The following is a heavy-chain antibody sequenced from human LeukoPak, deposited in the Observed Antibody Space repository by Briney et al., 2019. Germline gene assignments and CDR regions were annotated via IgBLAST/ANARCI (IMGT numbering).Heavy chain of an antibody. CDR3: ARGGYHHGFDI. CDR2: INSDGSDT. V-gene: IGHV3-74*01. J-gene: IGHJ3*02. D-gene: IGHD2-15*01. CDR1: GFTLNSYW. Sequence: VGSLRLSCAASGFTLNSYWFHWVRQAPGKGLVWVSRINSDGSDTIHADSVKGRFTISRDNAKSTVYLQMNSLKAEDTAVYYCARGGYHHGFDIWGQGTMVTVPS.